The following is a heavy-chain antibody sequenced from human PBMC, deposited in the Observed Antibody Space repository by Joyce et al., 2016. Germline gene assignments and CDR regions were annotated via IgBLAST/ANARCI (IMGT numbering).Heavy chain of an antibody. CDR3: ASGLAGYCSAATCPRPLDV. V-gene: IGHV1-69*12. CDR2: ISPIFGTP. J-gene: IGHJ3*01. Sequence: QVRLVQSGAEVKMPGSWVKVSCTASGGPFSAQTFNWVRQAPGQGLVWRGGISPIFGTPHYAQRFRGKVTITADASTQTFFMELRSLTVDDTATYYCASGLAGYCSAATCPRPLDVWGPGTRVIVS. CDR1: GGPFSAQT. D-gene: IGHD2-15*01.